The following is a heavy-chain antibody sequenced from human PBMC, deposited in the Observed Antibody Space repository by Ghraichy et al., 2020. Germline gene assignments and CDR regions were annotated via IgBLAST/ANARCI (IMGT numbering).Heavy chain of an antibody. V-gene: IGHV3-30*18. D-gene: IGHD2-15*01. J-gene: IGHJ3*01. CDR3: VKEVSMVVPGVGREDAFDV. CDR1: TFIFGNHA. CDR2: ISYDGDTA. Sequence: GGSLRLSCVGSTFIFGNHAMHWVRQAPGKGLEWVSVISYDGDTAFYADSVKGRFTTSRDNSKKTLWLQMNSLRAEDTAVYYCVKEVSMVVPGVGREDAFDVWGQGTKVTVSS.